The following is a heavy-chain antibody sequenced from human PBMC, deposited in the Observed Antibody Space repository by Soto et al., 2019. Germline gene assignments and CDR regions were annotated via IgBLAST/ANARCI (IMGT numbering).Heavy chain of an antibody. CDR3: TSEDVATGLA. Sequence: VTVSCNTSGFLFTGSAMQGVRQARGQRREWMGRFVVGSGHTASAQKFHKRVTLTRDMPTSTVYMELRRLTFEDPDIYYCTSEDVATGLAWGPRSLVTVSS. J-gene: IGHJ5*02. V-gene: IGHV1-58*02. CDR1: GFLFTGSA. CDR2: FVVGSGHT. D-gene: IGHD5-12*01.